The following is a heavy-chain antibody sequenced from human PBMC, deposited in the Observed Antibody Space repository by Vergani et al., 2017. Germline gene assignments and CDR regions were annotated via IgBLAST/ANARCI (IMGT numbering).Heavy chain of an antibody. J-gene: IGHJ6*02. CDR1: GYSFTSYW. CDR2: IYPGDSDT. CDR3: ARALYGGREYYYYYGMDV. D-gene: IGHD4/OR15-4a*01. Sequence: EVQLVQSGAEVKKPGESLKISCKGSGYSFTSYWIGWVRQMPGKGLEWMGIIYPGDSDTRYSPSFQGQVTISADKSISTAYLQWSSLKASDTAMYYCARALYGGREYYYYYGMDVWGQGTTVTVSS. V-gene: IGHV5-51*01.